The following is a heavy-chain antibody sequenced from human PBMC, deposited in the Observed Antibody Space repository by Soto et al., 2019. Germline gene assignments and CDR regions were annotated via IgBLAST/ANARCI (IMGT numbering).Heavy chain of an antibody. CDR1: GFTVSSKY. Sequence: GGSLRLSCAASGFTVSSKYMTWVRQAPGKGLEWVSVIYSGGDTYYADTVKGSITISRENSKNTLLLQMNSLRAEDTAVYYCAKATPAKFDYWGQGSLVTVSS. D-gene: IGHD2-2*01. J-gene: IGHJ4*02. CDR2: IYSGGDT. CDR3: AKATPAKFDY. V-gene: IGHV3-66*01.